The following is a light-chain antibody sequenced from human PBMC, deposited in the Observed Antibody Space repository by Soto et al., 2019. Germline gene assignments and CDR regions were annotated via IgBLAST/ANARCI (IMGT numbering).Light chain of an antibody. CDR2: NTN. Sequence: QAVVTQEPSFSVSPGRTVTLTCGLSYGSVSTHYHPTWYQQTPGQAPRTLIYNTNIRSSGVPDRFSGSILGNKAALTITGAQADDESDYYCVLYVSEGIWVFGGGTKLTVL. V-gene: IGLV8-61*01. J-gene: IGLJ3*02. CDR1: YGSVSTHYH. CDR3: VLYVSEGIWV.